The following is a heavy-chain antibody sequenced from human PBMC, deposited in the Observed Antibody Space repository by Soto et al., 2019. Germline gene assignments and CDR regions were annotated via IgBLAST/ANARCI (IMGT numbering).Heavy chain of an antibody. CDR2: IYYSGST. Sequence: QVQLQESGPGLVKPSQTLSLTCTVSGGSISSGGYYWSWIRQHPGKGLEWIGYIYYSGSTYYNPSLKTRVTISLDMSKNQFSPRLSSVTVADTAVYYCAREGAYCSGGSCYRWLDPWGQGTLVTVSS. CDR1: GGSISSGGYY. V-gene: IGHV4-31*03. D-gene: IGHD2-15*01. CDR3: AREGAYCSGGSCYRWLDP. J-gene: IGHJ5*02.